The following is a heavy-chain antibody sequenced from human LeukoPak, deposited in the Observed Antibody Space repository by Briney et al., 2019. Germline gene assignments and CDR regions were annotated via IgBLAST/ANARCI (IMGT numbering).Heavy chain of an antibody. CDR1: GFTFSNYA. D-gene: IGHD1-1*01. V-gene: IGHV3-23*01. J-gene: IGHJ3*02. CDR2: ISGSAGTT. Sequence: PGGSLRLSCAASGFTFSNYAMSWVRQAPGKGLEWVSGISGSAGTTYYADSVKGRFTISRDNSKNTLYLQMNSLRAEDTAVYYCAKEGGTWNDGSAFDIWGQGTMVTVSS. CDR3: AKEGGTWNDGSAFDI.